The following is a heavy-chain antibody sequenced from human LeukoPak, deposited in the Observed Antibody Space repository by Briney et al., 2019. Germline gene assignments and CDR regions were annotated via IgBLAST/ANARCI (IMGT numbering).Heavy chain of an antibody. CDR1: RFTFSTYA. D-gene: IGHD4-23*01. Sequence: GGSLRLSCAASRFTFSTYAMHWVRQAPGKGLEWVAVISYDGSNKYYAESVKGRFTISRDNSKNTLYLQRNRLRAEDRDVYYCATTTVVTYPVDYWGQGTLVTVSS. V-gene: IGHV3-30*04. J-gene: IGHJ4*02. CDR3: ATTTVVTYPVDY. CDR2: ISYDGSNK.